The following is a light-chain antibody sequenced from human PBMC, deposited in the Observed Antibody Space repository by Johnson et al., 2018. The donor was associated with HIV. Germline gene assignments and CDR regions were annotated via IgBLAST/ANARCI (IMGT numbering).Light chain of an antibody. CDR2: ENN. V-gene: IGLV1-51*02. CDR1: SSNIGDNY. Sequence: QSVLTQPPSVSAAPGQKVTISCSGSSSNIGDNYVSWYQQLPGTAPKVLIYENNERPSGIPDRFSGSRSGTSATLGITGLRTGDEADYYCGTWDSSLSQGVFGTGTKVTVL. CDR3: GTWDSSLSQGV. J-gene: IGLJ1*01.